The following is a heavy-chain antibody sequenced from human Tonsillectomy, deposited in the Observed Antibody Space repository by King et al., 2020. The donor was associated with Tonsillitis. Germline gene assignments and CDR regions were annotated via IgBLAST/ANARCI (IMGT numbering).Heavy chain of an antibody. D-gene: IGHD3-10*01. CDR1: GFTFSSCP. J-gene: IGHJ5*02. CDR2: ISGSGGST. Sequence: VQLVESGGGLVQPGGSLRLSCAASGFTFSSCPMSWVRQAPGKGLEWVSAISGSGGSTYYADSVKGRFTISRDNSKNTLYLKMNSRRAEDRAVYYGAKLIYARGVFISGWLDPWGQGTLVTVSS. CDR3: AKLIYARGVFISGWLDP. V-gene: IGHV3-23*04.